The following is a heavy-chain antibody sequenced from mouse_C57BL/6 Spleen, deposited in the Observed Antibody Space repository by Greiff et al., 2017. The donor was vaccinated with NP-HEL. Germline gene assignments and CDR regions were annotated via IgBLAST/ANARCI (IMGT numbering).Heavy chain of an antibody. Sequence: EVKLMESGGGLVRPGGSMKLSCVASGFTFSNYWMNWVRQSPEKGLEWVAQIRLKSDNYATHYAESVKGRFTISRDDSKSSVYLQMNNLRAEDTGIYYCTRQLRLRGYFDYWGQGTTLTVSS. V-gene: IGHV6-3*01. J-gene: IGHJ2*01. CDR3: TRQLRLRGYFDY. CDR2: IRLKSDNYAT. D-gene: IGHD3-2*02. CDR1: GFTFSNYW.